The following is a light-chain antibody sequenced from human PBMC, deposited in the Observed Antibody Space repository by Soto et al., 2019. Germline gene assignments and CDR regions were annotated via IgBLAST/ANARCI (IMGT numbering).Light chain of an antibody. CDR2: DVS. CDR3: QQRDSWPLT. V-gene: IGKV3-11*01. CDR1: ESVGSD. J-gene: IGKJ4*01. Sequence: ENVLTQSPATLSLSPGEGATLSCRASESVGSDLAWYQQKPGQPPRLLIYDVSGRATGVPARFSGSGSGTDFTLNISSLEPEDFAVYYCQQRDSWPLTFGGGTKVEIK.